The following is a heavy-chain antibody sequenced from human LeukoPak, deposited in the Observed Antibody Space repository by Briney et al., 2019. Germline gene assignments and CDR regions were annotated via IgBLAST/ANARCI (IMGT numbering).Heavy chain of an antibody. V-gene: IGHV3-7*01. J-gene: IGHJ4*02. CDR3: ARERLAGGYYGSGTYYAFDY. D-gene: IGHD3-10*01. CDR2: IKQDGSEK. CDR1: GFTPSSYW. Sequence: GGSLRLSCAASGFTPSSYWMSWVRQAPGKGLEWVANIKQDGSEKYYVDSVKGRFTISRDNAKNSLYLQMSSLRAEDTAVYYCARERLAGGYYGSGTYYAFDYWGQGTLVTVSS.